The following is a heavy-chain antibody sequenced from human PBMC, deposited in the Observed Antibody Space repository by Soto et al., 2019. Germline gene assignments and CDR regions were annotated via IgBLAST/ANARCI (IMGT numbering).Heavy chain of an antibody. Sequence: GGSLRLSCAASGFTFSSYGMHWVRQAPGKGLEWVAVIWYDGSNKYYADSVKGRFTISRDNSKNTLYLQMNSLRAEDTAVYYCARVGSSGGYYGSAFDYWGQGTLVTVSS. CDR2: IWYDGSNK. V-gene: IGHV3-33*01. J-gene: IGHJ4*02. CDR3: ARVGSSGGYYGSAFDY. D-gene: IGHD1-26*01. CDR1: GFTFSSYG.